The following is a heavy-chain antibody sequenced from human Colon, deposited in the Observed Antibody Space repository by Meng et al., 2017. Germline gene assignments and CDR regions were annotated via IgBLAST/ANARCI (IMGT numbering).Heavy chain of an antibody. Sequence: QGQLQESGPRGGKPSGTPSPPGGGAWGSHKGKYWGSWVRPPPGEGVEWIWEIYHSGSTNYNPSLKNRLSLTVDKSKNQFSLTLHSVTAADTAVYYCARVIYASGNMAHLDCWGQGTLVTVSS. CDR2: IYHSGST. CDR3: ARVIYASGNMAHLDC. CDR1: WGSHKGKYW. D-gene: IGHD3-10*01. J-gene: IGHJ4*02. V-gene: IGHV4-4*02.